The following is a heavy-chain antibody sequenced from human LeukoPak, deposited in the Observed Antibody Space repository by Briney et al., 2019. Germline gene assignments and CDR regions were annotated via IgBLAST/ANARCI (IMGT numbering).Heavy chain of an antibody. V-gene: IGHV3-20*04. J-gene: IGHJ4*02. CDR2: LNWNGDST. D-gene: IGHD6-13*01. CDR3: ARGPYYTSTWYDPRFDY. Sequence: PGGSLRLSCAASGFTFDDYGMSWVRQVPGEGLEWVSGLNWNGDSTSYADSVKGRFTISRDNAKNSLYLQMNSLRAEDTALYYCARGPYYTSTWYDPRFDYWGQGTLVTVSS. CDR1: GFTFDDYG.